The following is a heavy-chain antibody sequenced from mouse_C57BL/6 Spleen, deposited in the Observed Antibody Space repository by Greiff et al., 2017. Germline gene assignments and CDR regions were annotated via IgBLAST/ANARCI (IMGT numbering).Heavy chain of an antibody. D-gene: IGHD2-5*01. CDR1: GYTFTSYW. CDR3: ALSYYSNPWLAY. V-gene: IGHV1-74*01. J-gene: IGHJ3*01. Sequence: QVQLKQPGAELVKPGASVKVSCKASGYTFTSYWMHWVKQRPGQGLEWIGRIHPSDSDTNYNQKFKGKATLTVDKSSSTAYMQLSSLTSEDSAVYYCALSYYSNPWLAYGGQGTLVTVSA. CDR2: IHPSDSDT.